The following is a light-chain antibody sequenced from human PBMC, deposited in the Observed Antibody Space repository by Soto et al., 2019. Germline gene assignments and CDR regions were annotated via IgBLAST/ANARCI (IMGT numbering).Light chain of an antibody. Sequence: QSALTQPASVSGSPGQSITISCTGTSSDVGSYNLVSWYQQHPGKAPKLMIYEVSKRPSGVSNRFSGSKSGNTASLTISGLHAEDEADYYCCSYAGSSTLVFGGGTKVTVL. CDR3: CSYAGSSTLV. V-gene: IGLV2-23*02. J-gene: IGLJ2*01. CDR1: SSDVGSYNL. CDR2: EVS.